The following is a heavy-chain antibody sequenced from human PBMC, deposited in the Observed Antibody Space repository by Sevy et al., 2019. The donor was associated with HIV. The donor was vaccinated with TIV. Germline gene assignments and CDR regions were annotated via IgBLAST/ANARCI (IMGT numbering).Heavy chain of an antibody. V-gene: IGHV4-34*01. J-gene: IGHJ3*02. D-gene: IGHD2-2*01. CDR1: GGSFSGYY. CDR2: INHSGST. Sequence: SETLSLTCAVYGGSFSGYYWSWIRQPPGKGLEWIGEINHSGSTNYNRSLKSQVTISVDTSKNQFSLKLSSVTAADTAVYYCARHCGSTSCSHAFDIWGQGTMVTVSS. CDR3: ARHCGSTSCSHAFDI.